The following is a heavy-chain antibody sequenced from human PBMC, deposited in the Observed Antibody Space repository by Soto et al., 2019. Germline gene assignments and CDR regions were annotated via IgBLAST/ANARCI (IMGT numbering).Heavy chain of an antibody. CDR1: GFTFSDYY. Sequence: GGSLRLSCAASGFTFSDYYMSWIRQAPGKGLEWVSYISSSGSTIYYADSVKGRFTISRDNAKNSLYLQMNSLRAEDTAVYYCARDLRNLSRPNPEDYYYYYYMDVWGKGTTVTVSS. J-gene: IGHJ6*03. CDR3: ARDLRNLSRPNPEDYYYYYYMDV. CDR2: ISSSGSTI. D-gene: IGHD3-9*01. V-gene: IGHV3-11*01.